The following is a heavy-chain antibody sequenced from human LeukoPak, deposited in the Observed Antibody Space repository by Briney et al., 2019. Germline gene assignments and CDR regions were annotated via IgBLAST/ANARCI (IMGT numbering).Heavy chain of an antibody. J-gene: IGHJ4*02. V-gene: IGHV4-4*09. D-gene: IGHD3-10*01. Sequence: PSETLSLTCTVSGGSISSYYWSWIRQPPGKGLEWIGYIYTSGSTNYNPSLKSRVTISVDTSKNQFSLKLSSVTAADTAVYYCAGSGTYYYGSGSFFDYWGQGTLVNVSS. CDR3: AGSGTYYYGSGSFFDY. CDR1: GGSISSYY. CDR2: IYTSGST.